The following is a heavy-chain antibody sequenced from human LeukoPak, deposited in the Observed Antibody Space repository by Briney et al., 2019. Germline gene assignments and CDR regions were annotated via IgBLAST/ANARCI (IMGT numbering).Heavy chain of an antibody. Sequence: GRSLRLSCAVSGVTFSSYGMHWVRQAPGKGLEWVAVISYDGSNKDYADSVKGRFTISRDDSKNTLYLEMNSLRAEDTAAHYCARDRLGYCSGGSCYWEADYYGMDVWGQGTTVTVSS. V-gene: IGHV3-30*03. CDR2: ISYDGSNK. J-gene: IGHJ6*02. CDR3: ARDRLGYCSGGSCYWEADYYGMDV. CDR1: GVTFSSYG. D-gene: IGHD2-15*01.